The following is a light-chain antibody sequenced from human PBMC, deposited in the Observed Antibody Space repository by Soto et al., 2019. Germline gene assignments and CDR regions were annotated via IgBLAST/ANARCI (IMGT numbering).Light chain of an antibody. CDR2: DVN. Sequence: QSVLTQPASVSGSPGQSITISCTGTSSDVGAYNFVSWYQHHPGKAPQLIIYDVNNRPSGVSDRFSGSKSGNTASLTTSGLQAEDEADYYCSSYTTTAIRLFGGGTKVTVL. J-gene: IGLJ2*01. CDR3: SSYTTTAIRL. V-gene: IGLV2-14*03. CDR1: SSDVGAYNF.